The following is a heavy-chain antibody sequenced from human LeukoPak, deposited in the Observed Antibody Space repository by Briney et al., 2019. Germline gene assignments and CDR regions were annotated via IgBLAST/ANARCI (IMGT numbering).Heavy chain of an antibody. CDR3: AREYGSGSYYNARLLYYFDY. CDR1: GGSISSYY. V-gene: IGHV4-59*01. D-gene: IGHD3-10*01. J-gene: IGHJ4*02. Sequence: SETLSLTCTVSGGSISSYYWSWIRQPPGKGLEWIGYIYYSGSTNYNPSFKSRVTISVDTSKNQFSLKLSSVTAADTAVYYCAREYGSGSYYNARLLYYFDYWGQGTLVTVSS. CDR2: IYYSGST.